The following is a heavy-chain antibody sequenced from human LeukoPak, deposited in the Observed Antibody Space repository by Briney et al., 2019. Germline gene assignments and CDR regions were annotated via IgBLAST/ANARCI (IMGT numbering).Heavy chain of an antibody. CDR3: ARHGYSGYDLMGLFDY. J-gene: IGHJ4*02. CDR1: GGSMSSYY. V-gene: IGHV4-59*08. Sequence: TSSETLSLTCTVSGGSMSSYYWSWIRQPPGKGLEYIGYVYYSGSTNYNPSLKSRVTISVDTSKNQFSLKLSSVTAADTAVYYCARHGYSGYDLMGLFDYWGQGTLVTVSS. CDR2: VYYSGST. D-gene: IGHD5-12*01.